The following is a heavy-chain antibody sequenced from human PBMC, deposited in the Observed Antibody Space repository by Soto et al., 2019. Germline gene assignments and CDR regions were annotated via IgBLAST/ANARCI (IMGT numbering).Heavy chain of an antibody. CDR2: VSSTGST. V-gene: IGHV4-4*08. D-gene: IGHD3-10*01. CDR1: SNSYH. Sequence: SETLSLTCSVSSNSYHWTWIRQSPGRGLEWIGEVSSTGSTRYNPTLKSRVTISVDSSKTQFALKLASVTAADTAVYYCARVAAFWSNYEYYYSGMDVWGQGTTVTVSS. J-gene: IGHJ6*02. CDR3: ARVAAFWSNYEYYYSGMDV.